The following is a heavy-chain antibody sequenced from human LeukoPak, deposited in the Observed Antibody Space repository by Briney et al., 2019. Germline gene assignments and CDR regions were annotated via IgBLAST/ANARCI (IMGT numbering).Heavy chain of an antibody. CDR3: ARDKKSGESSEIDY. CDR1: GFIFSSYE. D-gene: IGHD3-10*01. CDR2: ISSSGSAI. V-gene: IGHV3-48*03. Sequence: GGSLRLSCAASGFIFSSYEMNWVRQAPGKGLEWVSYISSSGSAIYYADSVKGRFTVSRDNAKNTLNLQMNSLRAEDTAVYYCARDKKSGESSEIDYWGQGTLVTVSS. J-gene: IGHJ4*02.